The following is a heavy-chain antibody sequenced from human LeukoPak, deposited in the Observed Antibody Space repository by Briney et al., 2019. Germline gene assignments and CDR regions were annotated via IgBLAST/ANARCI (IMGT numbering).Heavy chain of an antibody. J-gene: IGHJ4*02. CDR2: IYYSGST. D-gene: IGHD3-3*01. CDR3: AKVGHDWRENSNFDY. Sequence: SQTLSLTCTVSGGSISSGDYYWSWIRQPPGKGLEWIGYIYYSGSTYYNPSLKSRVTMSVDTSKNQFSLKVNSMTAADTAVYYCAKVGHDWRENSNFDYWGQGTLVIVSS. V-gene: IGHV4-30-4*01. CDR1: GGSISSGDYY.